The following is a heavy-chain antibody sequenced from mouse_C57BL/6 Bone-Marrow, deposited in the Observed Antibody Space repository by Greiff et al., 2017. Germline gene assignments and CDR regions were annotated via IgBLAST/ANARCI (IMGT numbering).Heavy chain of an antibody. Sequence: QVQLKQSGAELVQPGASLSMSCKVSGYTITTYPLEWMKQNHGKSLEWIGNFHHYNDDTNYNEKFKGKATMTVEKSSSTVYLELSRLTADDAAVYYCARGGNYGGYYFDYWGQGTTLTVSS. D-gene: IGHD2-1*01. CDR3: ARGGNYGGYYFDY. CDR2: FHHYNDDT. CDR1: GYTITTYP. V-gene: IGHV1-47*01. J-gene: IGHJ2*01.